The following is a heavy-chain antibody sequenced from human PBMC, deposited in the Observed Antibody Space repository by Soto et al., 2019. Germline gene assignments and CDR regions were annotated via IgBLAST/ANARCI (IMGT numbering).Heavy chain of an antibody. CDR1: GGTFSSYA. V-gene: IGHV1-69*13. CDR3: AIEWWARGEGLFAY. D-gene: IGHD2-8*01. CDR2: IIPIFGTA. Sequence: SVKLSCKASGGTFSSYAISWVRPAPGQGLEWMGGIIPIFGTANYAQKFQGRVTITADESTSTAYMELSSLRSEDTAVYYCAIEWWARGEGLFAYCGQGTLVSGSS. J-gene: IGHJ4*02.